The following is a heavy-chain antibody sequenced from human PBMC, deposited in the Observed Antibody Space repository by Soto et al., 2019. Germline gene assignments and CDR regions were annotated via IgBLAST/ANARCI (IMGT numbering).Heavy chain of an antibody. D-gene: IGHD6-19*01. Sequence: GGSLRLSCAASGFTFAGYAMSWVRQAPGKGLEWVSAVSVGGTTYYADSVKGRFTISRDNSKNTLYLQMNSLRAEDTAVYYCAKDLRNSLSSGWYGVSHWGQGTLVTVSS. CDR1: GFTFAGYA. J-gene: IGHJ4*02. CDR2: VSVGGTT. CDR3: AKDLRNSLSSGWYGVSH. V-gene: IGHV3-23*01.